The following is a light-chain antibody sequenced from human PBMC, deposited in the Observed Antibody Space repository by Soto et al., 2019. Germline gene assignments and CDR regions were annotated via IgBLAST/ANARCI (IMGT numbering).Light chain of an antibody. CDR2: KAS. V-gene: IGKV1-5*03. CDR3: QHYNDKWT. CDR1: QSISSW. Sequence: DIQMTQSPSTLSASVGDRVTITCRASQSISSWLAWYQQKPGKAPRLLIYKASNLESVVPSRFSGSGSWTEFTLTISSLQPDDSETYYCQHYNDKWTFGQGTKVEIK. J-gene: IGKJ1*01.